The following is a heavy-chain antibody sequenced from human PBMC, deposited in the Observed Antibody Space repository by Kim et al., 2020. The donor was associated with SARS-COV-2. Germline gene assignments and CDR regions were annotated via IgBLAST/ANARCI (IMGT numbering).Heavy chain of an antibody. Sequence: YSESTNYNPYRTSRVTISVDASDDQFSLKLSSVTAADTAVYYCARGFDPWGQGTLVTVSS. CDR3: ARGFDP. J-gene: IGHJ5*02. CDR2: YSEST. V-gene: IGHV4-59*08.